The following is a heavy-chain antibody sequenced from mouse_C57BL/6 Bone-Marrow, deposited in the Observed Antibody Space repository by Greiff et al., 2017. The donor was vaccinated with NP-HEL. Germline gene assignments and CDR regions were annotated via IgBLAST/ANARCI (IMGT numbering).Heavy chain of an antibody. CDR2: ISDGGSYT. J-gene: IGHJ4*01. D-gene: IGHD2-3*01. V-gene: IGHV5-4*01. CDR1: GFTFSSYA. Sequence: EVKLVESGGGLVKPGGSLKLSCAASGFTFSSYAMSWVRQTPEKRLEWVATISDGGSYTYYPDNVKGRFTISRDNAKNNLYLQMNHLKSEDTAMYYCARDDSDGYYLLYYYAMDYWGQGTSVTVSS. CDR3: ARDDSDGYYLLYYYAMDY.